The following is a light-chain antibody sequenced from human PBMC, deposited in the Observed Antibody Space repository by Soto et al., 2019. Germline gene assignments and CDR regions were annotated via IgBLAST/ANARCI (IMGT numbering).Light chain of an antibody. V-gene: IGKV1-9*01. J-gene: IGKJ5*01. CDR3: QQFSGYPLT. Sequence: QLTQSPSSLSASVGDRVTITCRASQGISSHLAWYQQRPGKAPVLLIYGASNLQSGVPSRFSGSGSGTAFTLTISSLQPEDFATYYCQQFSGYPLTFGQGTRLEIK. CDR1: QGISSH. CDR2: GAS.